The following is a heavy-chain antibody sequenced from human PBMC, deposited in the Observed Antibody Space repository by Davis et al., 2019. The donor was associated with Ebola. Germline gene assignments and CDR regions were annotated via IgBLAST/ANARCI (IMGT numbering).Heavy chain of an antibody. D-gene: IGHD6-13*01. V-gene: IGHV3-73*01. J-gene: IGHJ4*02. Sequence: GGSLRLSCAASGFTFSGSAMHWVRQASGKGLEWVGRIRSKANSYATAYAVSVKGRFTISRDDSKNTAYLQMNSLKTEDTAVYYCTSRYSSTNDYWGQGTLVTVSS. CDR1: GFTFSGSA. CDR2: IRSKANSYAT. CDR3: TSRYSSTNDY.